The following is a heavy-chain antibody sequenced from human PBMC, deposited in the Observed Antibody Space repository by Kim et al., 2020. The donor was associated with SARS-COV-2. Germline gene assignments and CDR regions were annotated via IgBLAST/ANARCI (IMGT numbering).Heavy chain of an antibody. V-gene: IGHV3-43*02. J-gene: IGHJ4*02. CDR2: ISGDGGST. D-gene: IGHD6-19*01. CDR3: AKDIRAGSSGWYVDY. CDR1: GFTFDDYA. Sequence: GGSLRLSCAASGFTFDDYAMHWVRQDPGKGLEWVSLISGDGGSTYYADSVKGRFTISRDNSKNSLYLQMNSLRTEDTALYYCAKDIRAGSSGWYVDYWGQGTLVTVSS.